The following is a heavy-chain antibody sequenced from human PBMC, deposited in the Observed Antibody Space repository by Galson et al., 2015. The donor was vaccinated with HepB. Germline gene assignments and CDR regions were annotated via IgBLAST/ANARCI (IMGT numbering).Heavy chain of an antibody. J-gene: IGHJ4*02. V-gene: IGHV3-23*01. CDR2: ISSSGGSS. D-gene: IGHD1-26*01. CDR1: GFPFSSYA. CDR3: AKNSRASSGSSFLDY. Sequence: SLRLSCAASGFPFSSYAMSWVRQAPGKGLEWVSVISSSGGSSYYADSVKGRFTISRDNSKNTLYLQMSSLRAEDTAEYYCAKNSRASSGSSFLDYWGQGTLVTVSS.